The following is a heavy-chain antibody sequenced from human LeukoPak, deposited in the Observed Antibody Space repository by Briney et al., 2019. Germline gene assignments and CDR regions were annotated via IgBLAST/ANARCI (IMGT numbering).Heavy chain of an antibody. Sequence: SETLSLTCTVSGGSISSGGYYWSWIRQPPGKGLEWIGYIYHSGSTYYNPSLKSRVTISVDRSKNQFSLKLSSVTAADTAVYYCASSADEHAFDIWAKGQWSPSLQ. CDR1: GGSISSGGYY. CDR3: ASSADEHAFDI. V-gene: IGHV4-30-2*01. J-gene: IGHJ3*02. CDR2: IYHSGST. D-gene: IGHD3-10*01.